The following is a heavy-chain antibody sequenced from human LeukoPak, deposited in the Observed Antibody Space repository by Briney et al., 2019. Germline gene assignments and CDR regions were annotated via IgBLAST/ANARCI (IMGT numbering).Heavy chain of an antibody. V-gene: IGHV1-69*06. CDR2: TIQIFGST. Sequence: SVKVSCKASGGIFTTYVINWVRQAPGQGLEWMGGTIQIFGSTNYAQKFQRRATITADKSTSTAYMELSSLRSEDTAMYYCARDSPIPNPDCTGGTCLPMGGPFDIWGQGTMVTVSS. D-gene: IGHD2-15*01. J-gene: IGHJ3*02. CDR3: ARDSPIPNPDCTGGTCLPMGGPFDI. CDR1: GGIFTTYV.